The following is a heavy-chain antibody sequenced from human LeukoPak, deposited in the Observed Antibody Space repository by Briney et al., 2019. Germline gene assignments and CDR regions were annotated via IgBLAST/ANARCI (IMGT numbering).Heavy chain of an antibody. Sequence: SETLSLTCAVYGGSFSGYYWSWIRQPPGKGLEWIGEINHSGSTNYNPSLESRVTISVDTSKNQFSLKLSSVTAADMAVYYCARGRSSGWYYYYYGMDVWGQGTTVTVSS. CDR3: ARGRSSGWYYYYYGMDV. J-gene: IGHJ6*02. CDR1: GGSFSGYY. D-gene: IGHD6-19*01. CDR2: INHSGST. V-gene: IGHV4-34*01.